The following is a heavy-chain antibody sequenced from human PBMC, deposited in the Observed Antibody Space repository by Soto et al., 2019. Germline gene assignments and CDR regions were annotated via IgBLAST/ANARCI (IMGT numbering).Heavy chain of an antibody. CDR2: IWYDGINK. J-gene: IGHJ3*01. CDR3: ARDDRILLAYHRGETTLEL. V-gene: IGHV3-33*01. D-gene: IGHD3-9*01. Sequence: QEQLVESGGGVVQPARSLRLSCAASGFTFSSYGMHWVRQAPGKGLEWVAVIWYDGINKYYADSVKGRFTVSRDNSKNTLFLHMSSLRAEDTAGYYCARDDRILLAYHRGETTLELWGQGTVVTISS. CDR1: GFTFSSYG.